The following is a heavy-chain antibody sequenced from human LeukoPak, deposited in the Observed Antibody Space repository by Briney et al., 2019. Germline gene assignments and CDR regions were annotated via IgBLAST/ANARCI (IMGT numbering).Heavy chain of an antibody. CDR1: GLTFSNYA. Sequence: GGSLRLSCAASGLTFSNYAMSWVRQAPGKGLEWVSAISGSGGSTYFADSVKGRFTISRDNSKNTLYLQMYSLRDEDTAVYYCAKDPGGPGWLQFFDYWGQGTLVTVSS. D-gene: IGHD5-12*01. CDR3: AKDPGGPGWLQFFDY. CDR2: ISGSGGST. V-gene: IGHV3-23*01. J-gene: IGHJ4*02.